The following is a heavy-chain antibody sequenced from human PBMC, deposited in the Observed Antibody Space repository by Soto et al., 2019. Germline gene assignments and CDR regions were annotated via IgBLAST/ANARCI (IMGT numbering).Heavy chain of an antibody. Sequence: SETLSLTCSVSGGSIRNVYWSWIRQPPGRGLEWIGFIFHSGNAKYNPSLQSRATMSIDTSKNQFSLSLESVTAADTAVYFCARAHAPTLPFDFWGQGTLVTVSS. CDR3: ARAHAPTLPFDF. J-gene: IGHJ4*02. CDR1: GGSIRNVY. V-gene: IGHV4-59*01. D-gene: IGHD2-15*01. CDR2: IFHSGNA.